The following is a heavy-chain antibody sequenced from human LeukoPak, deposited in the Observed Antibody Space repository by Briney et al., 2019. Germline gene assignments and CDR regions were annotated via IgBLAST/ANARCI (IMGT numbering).Heavy chain of an antibody. CDR2: IWYDGNEE. Sequence: GGSLRLSCTASGFTFSSYGMHWVRQAPGRGLEWVAVIWYDGNEEFYADSVKGRFTISRDNSKNTLYLQMNRLKEEDTAVYYCARGDGYSARAEYLQHWGQGTLVTVSS. J-gene: IGHJ1*01. CDR1: GFTFSSYG. CDR3: ARGDGYSARAEYLQH. D-gene: IGHD6-13*01. V-gene: IGHV3-33*01.